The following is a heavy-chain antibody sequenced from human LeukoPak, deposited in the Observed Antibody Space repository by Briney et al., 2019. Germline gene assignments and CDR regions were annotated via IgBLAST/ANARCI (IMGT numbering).Heavy chain of an antibody. J-gene: IGHJ5*02. V-gene: IGHV3-66*03. Sequence: TGGSLRLSCAVSGFRVSDYYISWVRQAPGKGLEWVGLIRDSGEAFYADFVRGRFAISRDESENTLYLQMNSLRVEDTAVYFCARDRAALQDWVEFDPWGQGTPVIVSS. CDR2: IRDSGEA. CDR3: ARDRAALQDWVEFDP. D-gene: IGHD3/OR15-3a*01. CDR1: GFRVSDYY.